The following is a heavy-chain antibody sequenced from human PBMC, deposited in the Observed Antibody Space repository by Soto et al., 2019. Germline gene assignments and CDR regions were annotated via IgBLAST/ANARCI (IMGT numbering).Heavy chain of an antibody. Sequence: EVQLVESGGGLVQPGGSLRLSCAASGFTFSTYVMHWVRQAPGKGLEYVSAINNNGHSTYYANSVKGRFTISRDNSKNKLYLQMGSLRGEDMAVYYCARDVGYGDYDCWGQGSLVTVSS. CDR2: INNNGHST. D-gene: IGHD4-17*01. CDR3: ARDVGYGDYDC. CDR1: GFTFSTYV. V-gene: IGHV3-64*01. J-gene: IGHJ4*02.